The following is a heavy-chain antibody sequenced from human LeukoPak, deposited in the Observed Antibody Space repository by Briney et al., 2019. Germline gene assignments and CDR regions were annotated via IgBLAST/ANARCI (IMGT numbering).Heavy chain of an antibody. CDR1: GFTFSSYS. CDR2: ISSSSSTI. Sequence: GGSLRLSCAASGFTFSSYSMNWVRQAPGKGLEWVSYISSSSSTIYYADSVKGRFTISRDNAKNSLYLQMNSLRAEDTALYYCAKVEGASKASVYWGQGALVTVSS. D-gene: IGHD1-1*01. J-gene: IGHJ4*02. V-gene: IGHV3-48*04. CDR3: AKVEGASKASVY.